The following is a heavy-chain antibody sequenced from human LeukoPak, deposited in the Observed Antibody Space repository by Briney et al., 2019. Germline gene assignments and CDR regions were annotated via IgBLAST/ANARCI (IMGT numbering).Heavy chain of an antibody. J-gene: IGHJ4*02. CDR2: INHSGST. Sequence: SETLSLTCAVYGGSFSGYHWSWIRQPPGKGREWIGEINHSGSTNYNPSLKSRVTISVDTSKNQFSLKLSSVTAADTAVYFCARGNYDYFDSWGQGTLVTVSS. CDR1: GGSFSGYH. CDR3: ARGNYDYFDS. D-gene: IGHD1-7*01. V-gene: IGHV4-34*01.